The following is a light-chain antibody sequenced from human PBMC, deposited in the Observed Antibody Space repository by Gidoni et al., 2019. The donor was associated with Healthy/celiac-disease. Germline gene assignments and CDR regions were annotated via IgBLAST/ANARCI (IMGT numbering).Light chain of an antibody. J-gene: IGKJ2*01. V-gene: IGKV3-11*01. CDR3: QQRSNWPPQYT. Sequence: EIVLPQPPATLSLSPGERATLSCRASQSVSSYLAWYQQKPGQAPRLLIYDASNRATGIPARFSGSGSGTDFTLTISSLEPEDFAVYYCQQRSNWPPQYTFGQGTKLEIK. CDR1: QSVSSY. CDR2: DAS.